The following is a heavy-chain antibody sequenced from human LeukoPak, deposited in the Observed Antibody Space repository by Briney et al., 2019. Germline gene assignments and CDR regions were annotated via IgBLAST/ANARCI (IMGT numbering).Heavy chain of an antibody. CDR3: ARLYSGYEFDY. CDR2: INPNSGGT. D-gene: IGHD5-12*01. J-gene: IGHJ4*02. V-gene: IGHV1-2*02. Sequence: ASVKASCKASGYTFTGYYMHWVRQAPGQGLEWMGWINPNSGGTNYAQKFQGRVTMTRDTSISTAYMELSRLRSDATAVYYCARLYSGYEFDYWGQGTLVTVSS. CDR1: GYTFTGYY.